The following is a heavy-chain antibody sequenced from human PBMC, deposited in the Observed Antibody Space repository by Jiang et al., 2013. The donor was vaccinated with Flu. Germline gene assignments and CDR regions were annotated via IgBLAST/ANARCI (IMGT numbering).Heavy chain of an antibody. Sequence: GLVKPSETLSLTCGVSGGSISTTDLNWGWTRQPPGKGLEWIGHILNSGSTNYNPSLKSRATIAVDTSKNQLSLKLSSVTAADTAVYYCATGKGAVEYWGQGTQVTASS. V-gene: IGHV4-39*01. D-gene: IGHD1-26*01. CDR2: ILNSGST. CDR3: ATGKGAVEY. CDR1: GGSISTTDLN. J-gene: IGHJ4*02.